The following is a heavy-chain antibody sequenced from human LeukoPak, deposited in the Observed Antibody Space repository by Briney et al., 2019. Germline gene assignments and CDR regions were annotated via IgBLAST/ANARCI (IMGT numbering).Heavy chain of an antibody. CDR3: AKGIYSNYVAAFDY. Sequence: GGSLRLSCAASGFTFSSYWMHWVRQAPGKGLVWVSRINSDGSSTTYADSVKGRFTISRDNAKNTLYLQMNSLRAEDMALYYCAKGIYSNYVAAFDYWGQGTLVTVSS. D-gene: IGHD4-11*01. J-gene: IGHJ4*02. CDR2: INSDGSST. V-gene: IGHV3-74*01. CDR1: GFTFSSYW.